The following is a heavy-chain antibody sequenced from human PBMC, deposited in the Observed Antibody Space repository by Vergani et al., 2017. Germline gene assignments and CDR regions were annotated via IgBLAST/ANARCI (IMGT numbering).Heavy chain of an antibody. V-gene: IGHV5-51*01. CDR3: ARQVAADSLNDAFDI. CDR2: IYPGDSDT. CDR1: GYSFTSYW. D-gene: IGHD6-13*01. J-gene: IGHJ3*02. Sequence: EVPLVQSGAEVKKPGESLKISCKGSGYSFTSYWIGWVRQMPGKGLEWMGIIYPGDSDTRYSPSFQGQVTISADKSISTAYLQWSSLTASDTAMYYCARQVAADSLNDAFDIWGQGTMVTVSS.